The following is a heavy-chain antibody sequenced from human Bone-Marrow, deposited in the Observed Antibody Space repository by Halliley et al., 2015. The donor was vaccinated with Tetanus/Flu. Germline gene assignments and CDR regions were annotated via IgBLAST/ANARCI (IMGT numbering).Heavy chain of an antibody. CDR2: IFHRGGS. J-gene: IGHJ4*02. D-gene: IGHD2-8*01. CDR3: GGNGPGVSIPYHFDS. V-gene: IGHV4-59*03. Sequence: GYIFHRGGSTYNPPLKRRLTISRDTSKNQFSLKLRSVAAADTAVYYCGGNGPGVSIPYHFDSWGQGALVTVSS.